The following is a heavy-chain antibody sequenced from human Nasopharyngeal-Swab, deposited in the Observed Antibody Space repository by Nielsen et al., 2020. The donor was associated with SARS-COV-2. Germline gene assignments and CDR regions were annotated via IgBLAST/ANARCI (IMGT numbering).Heavy chain of an antibody. D-gene: IGHD2-15*01. CDR2: TYYRSKWYN. J-gene: IGHJ4*02. CDR1: GDTLSISSVA. Sequence: SQTLSLTCAVSGDTLSISSVAWNWIRQSPSRGLEWLGRTYYRSKWYNDYAVSVKSRITINPDTSKNQFSLQLNSVTPEDTAVYYCARDRYCSGGSCSYYFDYWGQGTLVTVSS. CDR3: ARDRYCSGGSCSYYFDY. V-gene: IGHV6-1*01.